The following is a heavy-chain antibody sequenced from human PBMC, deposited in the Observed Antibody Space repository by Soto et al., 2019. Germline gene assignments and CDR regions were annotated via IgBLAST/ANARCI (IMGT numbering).Heavy chain of an antibody. CDR3: ARDWLYYDDSSGYYSDDY. D-gene: IGHD3-22*01. CDR1: GFTFSSYS. CDR2: ISSSSSTI. Sequence: EVQLVESGGGLVQPGGSLRLSCAASGFTFSSYSMNWVRQAPGKGLEWVSYISSSSSTIYYAESVKGRFTISRDNAKNSLYLQMNSLRDEDTAVYYCARDWLYYDDSSGYYSDDYWGQGTLVTVSS. V-gene: IGHV3-48*02. J-gene: IGHJ4*02.